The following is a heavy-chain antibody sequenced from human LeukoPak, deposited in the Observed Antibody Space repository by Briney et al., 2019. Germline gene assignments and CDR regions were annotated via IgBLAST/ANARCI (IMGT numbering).Heavy chain of an antibody. J-gene: IGHJ4*02. CDR1: GFTVRTNY. D-gene: IGHD2-15*01. CDR3: ATIVPDVPATLTFDF. V-gene: IGHV3-66*01. Sequence: GGSLRLSCAASGFTVRTNYMSWVRQVPGKGLEWVSVIYSDGSTYSADPVRGRFTISRDNSKNTVYLQMNSLRAEDTAVYYCATIVPDVPATLTFDFWGQGSLVTVSS. CDR2: IYSDGST.